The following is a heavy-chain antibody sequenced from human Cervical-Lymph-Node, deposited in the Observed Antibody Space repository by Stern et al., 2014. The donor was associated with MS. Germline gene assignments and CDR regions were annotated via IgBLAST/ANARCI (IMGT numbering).Heavy chain of an antibody. CDR1: GGSISSYY. Sequence: QVQLQESGPGLVKPSETLSLTCTVSGGSISSYYWSWIRQPPGKGLEWIGYIYYSGSTNYNPSLKSRVTISVDTSKNQFSLKLSSVTAADTAVYYCARGGVGASPLDYWGQGTLVTVSS. V-gene: IGHV4-59*01. J-gene: IGHJ4*02. CDR2: IYYSGST. CDR3: ARGGVGASPLDY. D-gene: IGHD1-26*01.